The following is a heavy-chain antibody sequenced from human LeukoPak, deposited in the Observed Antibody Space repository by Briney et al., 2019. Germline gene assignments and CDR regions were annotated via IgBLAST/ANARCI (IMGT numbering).Heavy chain of an antibody. V-gene: IGHV1-8*03. D-gene: IGHD2-2*02. CDR1: GYTFTSYD. J-gene: IGHJ3*02. CDR3: ARWASLGYCSSTSCYTAFDI. Sequence: ASVKVSCKASGYTFTSYDINWVRQATGQGLEWMGWMNPNSGNTGYAQKFQGRVTITADESTSTAYMELSSLRSEDTAVYYCARWASLGYCSSTSCYTAFDIWGQGTMVTVSS. CDR2: MNPNSGNT.